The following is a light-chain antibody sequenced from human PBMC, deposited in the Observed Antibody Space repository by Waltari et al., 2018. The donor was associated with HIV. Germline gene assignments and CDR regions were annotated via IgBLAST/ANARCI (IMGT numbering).Light chain of an antibody. CDR2: DDS. J-gene: IGLJ2*01. Sequence: SYVLTKAPSVSVPPGQTASISCWGDTIGTKSVHGYQQKPGQAPVLVVYDDSDRPSGIPERFSGFNSGNTATLTISRVEAGDEADYYCQVWHSKSDHVVFGGGTKVTVL. CDR1: TIGTKS. CDR3: QVWHSKSDHVV. V-gene: IGLV3-21*02.